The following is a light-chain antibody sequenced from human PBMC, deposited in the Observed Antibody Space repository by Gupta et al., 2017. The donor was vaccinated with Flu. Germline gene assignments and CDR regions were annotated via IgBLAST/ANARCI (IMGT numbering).Light chain of an antibody. CDR2: AGS. V-gene: IGKV1-12*01. CDR3: QQANSVPWT. J-gene: IGKJ1*01. CDR1: QDITSW. Sequence: DIQMTQSPSSVSASVGDSVTITCRASQDITSWLAWYQQKPGKAPKLLIYAGSSLQSGVPSRFSGSESGTDFTLTISSLQPEDVATYYCQQANSVPWTFGQGTKVEIK.